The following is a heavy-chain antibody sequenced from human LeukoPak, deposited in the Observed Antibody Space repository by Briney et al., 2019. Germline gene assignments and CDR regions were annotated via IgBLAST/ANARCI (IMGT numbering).Heavy chain of an antibody. D-gene: IGHD3-10*01. J-gene: IGHJ4*02. Sequence: PSETLSLTCIVSGDSITNHYWNLIRRPPGKGLEWIGYIYYSGSINYNPSLKSRVTISVDTSRNQFSMKLNSVTAADTAVYYCAGSGGLSNQGAVFDYWGQGTLVTVSS. CDR2: IYYSGSI. CDR3: AGSGGLSNQGAVFDY. V-gene: IGHV4-59*11. CDR1: GDSITNHY.